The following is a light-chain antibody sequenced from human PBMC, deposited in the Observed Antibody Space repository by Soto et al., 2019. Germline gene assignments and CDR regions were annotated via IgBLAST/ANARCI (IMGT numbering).Light chain of an antibody. V-gene: IGKV3-11*01. CDR2: GAS. CDR1: QSVTTY. J-gene: IGKJ1*01. Sequence: EIVLTQSPATLSLSPGERATLSCRASQSVTTYLAWYQQKPGQPPRLLIYGASNRATGIPARFSGSGSGTDFTLTINNLEPEDFAVYYCQQRSNWPANFGQGTKVDI. CDR3: QQRSNWPAN.